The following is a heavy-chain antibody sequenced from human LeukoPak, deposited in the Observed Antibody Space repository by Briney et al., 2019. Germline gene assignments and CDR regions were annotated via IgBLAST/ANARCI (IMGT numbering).Heavy chain of an antibody. J-gene: IGHJ5*02. V-gene: IGHV4-34*01. CDR3: ARPVRYCSSTSCYNWFDP. D-gene: IGHD2-2*01. Sequence: PSETLSLTCAVYGGSFSGYYWSWIRQPPGKGLEWIGEINHSGSTNYNPSLKSRVTISVDTSKNQFSLKLSSVTAADTAVYYCARPVRYCSSTSCYNWFDPWGQGTLVTVSS. CDR2: INHSGST. CDR1: GGSFSGYY.